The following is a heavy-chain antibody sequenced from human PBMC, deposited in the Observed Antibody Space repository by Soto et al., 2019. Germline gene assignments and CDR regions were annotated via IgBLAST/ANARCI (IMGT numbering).Heavy chain of an antibody. CDR1: GFTFSSYA. CDR2: ISYDGSNK. V-gene: IGHV3-30-3*01. D-gene: IGHD2-2*01. J-gene: IGHJ6*02. CDR3: ASSSSTSLYGMDV. Sequence: GGSLRLSCAASGFTFSSYAMHWVRQAPGKGLEWVAVISYDGSNKYYADSVKGRFTISRDNSKNTLYLQMNSLRAEDTAVYYCASSSSTSLYGMDVWGQGTTVTVSS.